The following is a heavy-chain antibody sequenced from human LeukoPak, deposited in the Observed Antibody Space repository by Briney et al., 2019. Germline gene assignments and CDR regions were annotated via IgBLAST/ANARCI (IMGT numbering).Heavy chain of an antibody. CDR2: IYSGGST. CDR3: ARGRPWGRYFVPCYY. Sequence: GGSLRLSCAASGFTVSSNYMSWVRQAPGKGLEWVSVIYSGGSTYYADSVKGRFTISRDNSKNTLYLQMNSLRAEDTAVYYCARGRPWGRYFVPCYYWGQGTLVTVSS. D-gene: IGHD3-9*01. V-gene: IGHV3-66*01. CDR1: GFTVSSNY. J-gene: IGHJ4*02.